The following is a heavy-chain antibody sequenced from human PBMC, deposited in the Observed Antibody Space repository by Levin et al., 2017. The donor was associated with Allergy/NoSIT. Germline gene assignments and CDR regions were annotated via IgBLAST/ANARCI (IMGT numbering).Heavy chain of an antibody. V-gene: IGHV3-30-3*01. J-gene: IGHJ4*02. Sequence: TGGSLRLSCIASGFSISVDVIHWVRQAPGKGLEWVTVISSDGSNKDYADSVKGRFTISRDNSRNTVWLQMNNLGREDTAVYYCARAPTSSGWGGYWGQGTLVTVSS. CDR1: GFSISVDV. D-gene: IGHD6-19*01. CDR2: ISSDGSNK. CDR3: ARAPTSSGWGGY.